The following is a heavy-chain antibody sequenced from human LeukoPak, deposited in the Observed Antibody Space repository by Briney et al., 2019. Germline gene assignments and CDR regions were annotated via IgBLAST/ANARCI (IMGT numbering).Heavy chain of an antibody. V-gene: IGHV5-51*01. CDR3: ARLFIVRGYSGYDVEYYFDY. D-gene: IGHD5-12*01. CDR2: IYPVDSDT. Sequence: GESLKISCKGSGYSFTSYWSGGVRQMPGKGLEWRGIIYPVDSDTRYSPFFQSQVTISADKSISTAYLQWSSLKASDTAMYYCARLFIVRGYSGYDVEYYFDYWGQGTLVTVSS. CDR1: GYSFTSYW. J-gene: IGHJ4*02.